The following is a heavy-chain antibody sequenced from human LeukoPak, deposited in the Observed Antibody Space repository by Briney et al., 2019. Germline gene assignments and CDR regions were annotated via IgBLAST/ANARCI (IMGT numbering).Heavy chain of an antibody. J-gene: IGHJ5*02. CDR2: IYYSGST. CDR1: GGSISSYY. V-gene: IGHV4-59*01. CDR3: ARGGRRIMITFGGVIVAGGDWFDP. D-gene: IGHD3-16*02. Sequence: KPSETLSLTCTVSGGSISSYYWSWIRQPPGKGLEWIGYIYYSGSTNYNPSLKSRVTISVDTSKNQFSLKLSSVTAADTAVYYCARGGRRIMITFGGVIVAGGDWFDPWGQGTLVTVSS.